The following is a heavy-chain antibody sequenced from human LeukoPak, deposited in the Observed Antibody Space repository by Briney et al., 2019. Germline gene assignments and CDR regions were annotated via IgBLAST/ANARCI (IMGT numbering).Heavy chain of an antibody. J-gene: IGHJ4*02. CDR3: ARGRGVYDYVWGSYRPFDY. V-gene: IGHV4-34*01. D-gene: IGHD3-16*02. Sequence: PSETLSLTCAVYGGSFSGYYWSWIRQPPGKGLEWIGEINHSGSTNYNPSLKSRVTISVDTSKNQFSLKLSSVTAADTAVNYCARGRGVYDYVWGSYRPFDYWGQGTLVTVSS. CDR1: GGSFSGYY. CDR2: INHSGST.